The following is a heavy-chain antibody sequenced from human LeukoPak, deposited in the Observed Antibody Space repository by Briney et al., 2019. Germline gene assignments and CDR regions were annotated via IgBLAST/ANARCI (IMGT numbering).Heavy chain of an antibody. V-gene: IGHV5-51*01. CDR2: IYPSDSDT. CDR1: GYDFSSYW. J-gene: IGHJ4*02. CDR3: ARRPGGAYGSGSYFDY. Sequence: PGESLKISCKGSGYDFSSYWIAWVRQMPGKGLEWMGMIYPSDSDTRYSPSFQGQVTISVDKSISAAYLQWSSLKASDTAIYYCARRPGGAYGSGSYFDYWGQGTLATVSS. D-gene: IGHD3-10*01.